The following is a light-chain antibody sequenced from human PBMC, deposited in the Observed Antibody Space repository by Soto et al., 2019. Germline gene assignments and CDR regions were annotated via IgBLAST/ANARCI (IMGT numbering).Light chain of an antibody. CDR2: SAS. CDR3: QQGYNSFMYT. CDR1: QSISNN. Sequence: DILMTQSPSTLSASVGDRVTITCRASQSISNNLNWYQQKPGKAPKFLIQSASTLQPGVPSRFSGTGSGTDFTLTIESLQPEDLATYFCQQGYNSFMYTFGQGTKVELK. V-gene: IGKV1-39*01. J-gene: IGKJ2*01.